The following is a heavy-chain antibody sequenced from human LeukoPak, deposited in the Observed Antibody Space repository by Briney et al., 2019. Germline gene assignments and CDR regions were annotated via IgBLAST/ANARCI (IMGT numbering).Heavy chain of an antibody. CDR3: ARDVDTMSTTTFDY. D-gene: IGHD5/OR15-5a*01. J-gene: IGHJ4*02. V-gene: IGHV1-18*01. Sequence: ASVKVSCKASGYTFSNHGISWVRQAPGQGLEWMGWISGYKGYTKYAQKFQGRVAMTTDTSTNTAYMELRSLTSDDTAVYYCARDVDTMSTTTFDYWGQGTLVTVSS. CDR2: ISGYKGYT. CDR1: GYTFSNHG.